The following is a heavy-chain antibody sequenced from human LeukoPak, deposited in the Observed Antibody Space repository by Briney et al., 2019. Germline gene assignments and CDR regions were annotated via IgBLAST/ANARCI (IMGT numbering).Heavy chain of an antibody. CDR3: ARHYIAAAGTDY. D-gene: IGHD6-13*01. V-gene: IGHV4-39*01. CDR2: IYYSGST. Sequence: PSETLSLTCAVYGGSFSSYYWGWIRQPPGKGLEWIGSIYYSGSTYYNPSLKSRVTISVDTSKNQFSLKLSSVTAADTAVYYCARHYIAAAGTDYWGQGTLVTVSS. CDR1: GGSFSSYY. J-gene: IGHJ4*02.